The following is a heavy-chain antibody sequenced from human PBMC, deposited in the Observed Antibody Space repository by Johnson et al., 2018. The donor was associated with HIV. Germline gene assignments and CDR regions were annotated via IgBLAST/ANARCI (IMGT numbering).Heavy chain of an antibody. CDR1: GFTFSSYA. J-gene: IGHJ3*02. CDR3: ARDYYDSSGYHHAFDI. V-gene: IGHV3-30*04. Sequence: VQRVESWGVVVQPGASLRLSCAASGFTFSSYAMHWVRQAPGKGLEWVAVISYDGSNKYYADSVKGRFTISRDNSKNTLYLQMNSLRAEDTAVYYCARDYYDSSGYHHAFDIWGQGTMVTVSS. CDR2: ISYDGSNK. D-gene: IGHD3-22*01.